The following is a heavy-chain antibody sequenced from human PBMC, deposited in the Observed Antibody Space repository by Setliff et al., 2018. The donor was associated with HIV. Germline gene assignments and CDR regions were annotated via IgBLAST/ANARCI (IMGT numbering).Heavy chain of an antibody. V-gene: IGHV3-33*06. CDR3: AKDPRAAVATICDY. J-gene: IGHJ4*02. CDR2: IWHDGSNE. Sequence: GGSLRLSCAASGFTFSSYGMHWVRQAPGKGLEWVAVIWHDGSNEYYADSVKGRFTMSRDNSKNTLFLQMNSLRAEDTAVYYCAKDPRAAVATICDYWGQGTLVTVSS. D-gene: IGHD5-12*01. CDR1: GFTFSSYG.